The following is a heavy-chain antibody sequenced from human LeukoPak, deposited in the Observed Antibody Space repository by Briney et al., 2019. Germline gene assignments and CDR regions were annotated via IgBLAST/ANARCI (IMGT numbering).Heavy chain of an antibody. J-gene: IGHJ5*02. Sequence: GGSLRLSCAASGFTFDDYAMHWVRQAPGKGLEWVSGISWNSGSIGYADSVKGRFTISRDNAKNSLYLQMNSLRAEDTALYYCAKDGVPYDFWNWFDPWGQGTLVTVSS. CDR1: GFTFDDYA. CDR2: ISWNSGSI. CDR3: AKDGVPYDFWNWFDP. D-gene: IGHD3-3*01. V-gene: IGHV3-9*01.